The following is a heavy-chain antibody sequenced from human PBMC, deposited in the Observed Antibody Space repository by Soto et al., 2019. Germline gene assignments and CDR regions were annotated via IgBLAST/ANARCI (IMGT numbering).Heavy chain of an antibody. CDR1: GYNISSYE. CDR3: ARATLGGYPNWFDP. V-gene: IGHV1-8*01. CDR2: MDPNRGHS. J-gene: IGHJ5*02. Sequence: ASVKVSCKASGYNISSYEIIWVRQAAGQGLEWMGWMDPNRGHSDSVQNFRGRVTITRDTSASTAYMELSSLRSEDTAVYYCARATLGGYPNWFDPWGQGTLVTVSS. D-gene: IGHD3-22*01.